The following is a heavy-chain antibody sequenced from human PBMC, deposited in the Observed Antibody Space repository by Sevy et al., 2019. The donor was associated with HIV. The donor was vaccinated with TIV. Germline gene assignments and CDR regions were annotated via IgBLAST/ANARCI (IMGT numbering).Heavy chain of an antibody. CDR1: GGSISSGSYY. D-gene: IGHD6-19*01. CDR2: IYTSGST. J-gene: IGHJ4*02. V-gene: IGHV4-61*02. CDR3: AREWPGAVAALHFDY. Sequence: SETLSLTCTVSGGSISSGSYYWGWIRQPAGKGLEWIGRIYTSGSTNYNPSLKSRVTISVDTSKNQFSLKLSSVTAADTAVYYCAREWPGAVAALHFDYWGQGTLVTVSS.